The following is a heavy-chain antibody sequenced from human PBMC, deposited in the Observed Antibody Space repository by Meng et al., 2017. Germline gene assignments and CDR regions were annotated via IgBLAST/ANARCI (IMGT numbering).Heavy chain of an antibody. CDR3: AREGLAHYYYYGMDV. CDR2: IWYDGSNK. CDR1: GFTFSSYA. J-gene: IGHJ6*02. D-gene: IGHD6-19*01. V-gene: IGHV3-33*08. Sequence: GESLKISCAASGFTFSSYAMSWVRQAPGKGLEWVAVIWYDGSNKYYADSVKGRFTISRDNSKNTLYLQMNSLRAEDTAVYYCAREGLAHYYYYGMDVWGQGTMVTVSS.